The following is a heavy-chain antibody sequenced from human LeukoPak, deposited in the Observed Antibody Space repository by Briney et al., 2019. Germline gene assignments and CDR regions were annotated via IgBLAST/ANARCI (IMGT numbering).Heavy chain of an antibody. CDR3: ANAGDYSMKYFLH. J-gene: IGHJ1*01. V-gene: IGHV3-7*03. CDR2: IKQDGSEK. CDR1: GFTFSSYW. D-gene: IGHD4-17*01. Sequence: GGSLRLSCAASGFTFSSYWMSWVRQAPGKGLEWVANIKQDGSEKYYVDSVKGRFTISRDNAKNSLYLQMNSLRTEDTALYYCANAGDYSMKYFLHWGQGTLVTVST.